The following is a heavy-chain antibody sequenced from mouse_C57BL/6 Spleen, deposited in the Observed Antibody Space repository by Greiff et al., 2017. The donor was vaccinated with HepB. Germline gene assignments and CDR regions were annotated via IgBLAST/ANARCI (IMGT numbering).Heavy chain of an antibody. J-gene: IGHJ4*01. CDR3: ARGMGDYGGYAMDY. CDR1: GYTFTDYN. Sequence: EVKLQESGPELVKPGASVKIPCKASGYTFTDYNMDWVKQSHGKSLEWIGDINPNNGGTIYNQKFKGKATLTVDKSSSTAYMELRSLTSEDTAVYYCARGMGDYGGYAMDYWGQGTSVTVSS. V-gene: IGHV1-18*01. D-gene: IGHD2-4*01. CDR2: INPNNGGT.